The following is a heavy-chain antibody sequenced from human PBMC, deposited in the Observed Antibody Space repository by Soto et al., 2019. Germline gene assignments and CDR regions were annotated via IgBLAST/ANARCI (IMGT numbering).Heavy chain of an antibody. CDR3: AKVVRCSSTSCYRIYGMDV. V-gene: IGHV3-23*01. J-gene: IGHJ6*02. CDR1: GFTFSSHA. CDR2: ISGSGGST. D-gene: IGHD2-2*02. Sequence: GGSLRLSCGASGFTFSSHAMTWVRQAPGKGLEWVSVISGSGGSTYYADSVKGRFTISRDDSKNTLYLQMNSLRAEDTAVYYCAKVVRCSSTSCYRIYGMDVWGQGTTVTVSS.